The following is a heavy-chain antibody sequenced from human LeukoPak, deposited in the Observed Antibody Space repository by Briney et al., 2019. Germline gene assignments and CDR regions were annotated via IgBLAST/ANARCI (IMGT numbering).Heavy chain of an antibody. CDR2: ISGSGGST. D-gene: IGHD2-2*01. J-gene: IGHJ4*02. V-gene: IGHV3-23*01. Sequence: QPGGSLRLSCAASGFTFSSYAMSWARQAPGKGLEWVSAISGSGGSTYYADSVRGRITISRDNSKNTLFLQMNSLRAEDTAVYYCAKDLGYCSSFSCPLDYWGQGTLVTVSS. CDR1: GFTFSSYA. CDR3: AKDLGYCSSFSCPLDY.